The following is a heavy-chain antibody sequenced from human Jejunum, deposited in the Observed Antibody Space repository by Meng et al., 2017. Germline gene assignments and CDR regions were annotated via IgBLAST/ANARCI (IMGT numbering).Heavy chain of an antibody. Sequence: KISCKASGGTFSSAALSWVRQAPGQGLEWMGGIIPIFGPTKYAQKFQGRVTITADESTSTAYMELSGLTSEDTAVYYCARENHVGLTWGDIDQWGQGILVTVSS. J-gene: IGHJ4*02. V-gene: IGHV1-69*01. CDR2: IIPIFGPT. CDR3: ARENHVGLTWGDIDQ. CDR1: GGTFSSAA. D-gene: IGHD1-26*01.